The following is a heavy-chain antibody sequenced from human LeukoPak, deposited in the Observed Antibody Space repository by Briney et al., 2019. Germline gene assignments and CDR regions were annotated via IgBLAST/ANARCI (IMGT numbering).Heavy chain of an antibody. D-gene: IGHD6-19*01. J-gene: IGHJ4*02. CDR3: ASESTVAGNFDY. Sequence: SVKVSCKASGGTFSSYDISWVRQAPGQGLEWMGGIIPIFGTANYAQKFQGRVTITTDESTSTAYMELSSLRSEDTAVYYCASESTVAGNFDYWGQGTLVTVSS. V-gene: IGHV1-69*05. CDR2: IIPIFGTA. CDR1: GGTFSSYD.